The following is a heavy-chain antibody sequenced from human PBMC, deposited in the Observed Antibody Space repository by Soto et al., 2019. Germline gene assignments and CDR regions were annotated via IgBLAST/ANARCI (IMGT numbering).Heavy chain of an antibody. Sequence: WESLKISCRGSGYTFTNYWIGWVRQMPGKGPEWMGITYPGDSDTKYNPSYQGQVTISADKSITTTYLQWSSLKASDTAIYYCAASIFYYGMDVWGPGTTVTVSS. CDR3: AASIFYYGMDV. J-gene: IGHJ6*02. V-gene: IGHV5-51*01. CDR1: GYTFTNYW. CDR2: TYPGDSDT.